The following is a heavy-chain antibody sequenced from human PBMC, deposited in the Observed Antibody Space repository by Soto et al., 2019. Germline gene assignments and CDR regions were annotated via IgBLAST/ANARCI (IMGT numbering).Heavy chain of an antibody. Sequence: ASVKVSCKASGYTFTSYAMHWVRQAPGQRLEWMGWINAGNGNTKYSQKFQGRVTITRDTSASTAYMELSSLRSEDTAVYYCARPPPYSSSLYYYYGMDVWGQGTTVTVSS. V-gene: IGHV1-3*01. D-gene: IGHD6-13*01. J-gene: IGHJ6*02. CDR1: GYTFTSYA. CDR2: INAGNGNT. CDR3: ARPPPYSSSLYYYYGMDV.